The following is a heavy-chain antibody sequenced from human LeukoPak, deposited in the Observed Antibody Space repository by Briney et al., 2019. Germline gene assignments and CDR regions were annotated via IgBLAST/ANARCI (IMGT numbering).Heavy chain of an antibody. D-gene: IGHD2-2*01. CDR1: GGSFSVYY. CDR3: ARGRRLVRSSTSCFDY. Sequence: SETLSLTCAVYGGSFSVYYWSWIRQPPGKGLEWIGVINHSGSNNYNPSLKSGGTISVDTSKKQFILKLSSLTAADTAVYYCARGRRLVRSSTSCFDYCGQGTLVTVSS. CDR2: INHSGSN. V-gene: IGHV4-34*01. J-gene: IGHJ4*02.